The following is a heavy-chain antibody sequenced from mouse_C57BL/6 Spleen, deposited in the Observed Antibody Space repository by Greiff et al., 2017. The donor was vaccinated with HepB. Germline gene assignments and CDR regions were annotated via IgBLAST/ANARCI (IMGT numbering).Heavy chain of an antibody. CDR3: ARSDTLLITTVVYFDY. Sequence: QVQLQQPGAELVRPGSSVKLSCKASGYTFTSYWMDRVKQRPGQGLEWIGNIYPSDSETHYNQKFKDKATLTVDKSSSTAYMQLSSLTSADSAVYYCARSDTLLITTVVYFDYWGQGTALTVSS. CDR1: GYTFTSYW. D-gene: IGHD1-1*01. V-gene: IGHV1-61*01. J-gene: IGHJ2*01. CDR2: IYPSDSET.